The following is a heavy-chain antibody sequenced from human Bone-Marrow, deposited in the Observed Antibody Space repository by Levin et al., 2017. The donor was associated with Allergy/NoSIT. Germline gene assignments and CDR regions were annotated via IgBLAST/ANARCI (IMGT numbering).Heavy chain of an antibody. D-gene: IGHD4-17*01. V-gene: IGHV3-15*01. CDR3: TTELRRDY. CDR2: IKSKSNGGTT. J-gene: IGHJ4*02. Sequence: GGSLRLSCTASGFTFSNVWMSWVRQAPGKGLEWVGRIKSKSNGGTTDYAARVKGRFTISRDDSRDTVYLQMNSLKTEDTAVYYCTTELRRDYWGQGTLVTVSS. CDR1: GFTFSNVW.